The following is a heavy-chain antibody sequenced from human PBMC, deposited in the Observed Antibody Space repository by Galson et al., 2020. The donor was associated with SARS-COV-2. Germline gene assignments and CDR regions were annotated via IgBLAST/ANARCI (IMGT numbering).Heavy chain of an antibody. D-gene: IGHD3-22*01. CDR1: GFTFSNYA. J-gene: IGHJ4*02. V-gene: IGHV3-23*01. CDR3: AKRHRDSSGFDY. CDR2: DRGSGSAT. Sequence: GGSLRLSCEASGFTFSNYAMNWLRQAPGKGLEWGSGDRGSGSATYYAGTVKARFTISRDNSQTTLYLHMNSLRAEDTAIYYCAKRHRDSSGFDYWGQGVRVTVSS.